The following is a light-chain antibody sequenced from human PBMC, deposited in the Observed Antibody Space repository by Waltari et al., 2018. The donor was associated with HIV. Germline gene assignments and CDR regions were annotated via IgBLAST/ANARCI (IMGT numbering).Light chain of an antibody. CDR2: RNN. V-gene: IGLV1-47*01. CDR3: AAWDDTLSGPD. CDR1: RSNIGSNY. J-gene: IGLJ1*01. Sequence: QSVLTQPPSASGTPGQRVTISCSGSRSNIGSNYVYWYQQLPGTALKLLIYRNNERPSGVPDRFSGSKSGTSASLAISGLRSEDEADYYCAAWDDTLSGPDFGTGTKVTVL.